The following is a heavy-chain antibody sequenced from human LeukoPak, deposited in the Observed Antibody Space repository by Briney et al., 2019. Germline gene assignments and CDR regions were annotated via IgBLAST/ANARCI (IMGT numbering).Heavy chain of an antibody. V-gene: IGHV3-30*18. D-gene: IGHD1-7*01. CDR3: VKDRSKRGTTGYYFDY. J-gene: IGHJ4*02. CDR2: ISYDGSNK. Sequence: GGSLRLSCAASGFTFSSYGMHWVRQAPGKGLEWVAVISYDGSNKYYADSVKGRFTISRDNSKNTLYLQMSSLRAEDTAVYYCVKDRSKRGTTGYYFDYWGQGTLVTVSS. CDR1: GFTFSSYG.